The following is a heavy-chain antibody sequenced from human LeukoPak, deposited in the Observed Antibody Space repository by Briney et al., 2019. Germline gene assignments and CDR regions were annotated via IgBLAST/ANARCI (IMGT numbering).Heavy chain of an antibody. V-gene: IGHV4-59*01. CDR2: IFYSGSS. CDR3: ARTGFGELPFDY. CDR1: GGSIAGYY. D-gene: IGHD3-10*01. Sequence: SETLSLTCTVSGGSIAGYYWSWIRQPPGKGLEWIGYIFYSGSSNYNPSLKSRVTISVDTSKNQFSLNLTSVTAADTAVYFCARTGFGELPFDYWGQGTLVTVSS. J-gene: IGHJ4*02.